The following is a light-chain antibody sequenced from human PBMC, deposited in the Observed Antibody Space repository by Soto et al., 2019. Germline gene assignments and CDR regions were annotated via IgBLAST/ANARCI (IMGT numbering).Light chain of an antibody. CDR3: HQYGSSPPYT. J-gene: IGKJ2*01. CDR1: QSVSSSY. Sequence: EIVLTQSPGTLSLSPGERATLSCRASQSVSSSYLAWYQQKPGQAPRLLIYGASSRATGIPDRFSGSGSGTDFTITISRLEHEDFAVYYCHQYGSSPPYTFGQGTKLEIK. V-gene: IGKV3-20*01. CDR2: GAS.